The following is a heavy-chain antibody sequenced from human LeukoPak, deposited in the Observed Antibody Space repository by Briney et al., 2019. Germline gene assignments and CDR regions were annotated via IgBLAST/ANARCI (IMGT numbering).Heavy chain of an antibody. V-gene: IGHV3-21*01. CDR2: ISSSSSYI. CDR3: ARVGTSIAVAGTPFDY. CDR1: GFTFSSYS. J-gene: IGHJ4*02. Sequence: GGSLRLSCAASGFTFSSYSMNWVRQAPGKGLEWVSSISSSSSYIYYADSVKGRFTISRDNAKNSLYLQMNSLRAEDTAVYYSARVGTSIAVAGTPFDYWGQGTLVTVSS. D-gene: IGHD6-19*01.